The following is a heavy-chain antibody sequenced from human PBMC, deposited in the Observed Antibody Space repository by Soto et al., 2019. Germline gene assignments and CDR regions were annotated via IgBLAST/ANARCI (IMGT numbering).Heavy chain of an antibody. D-gene: IGHD2-15*01. Sequence: PGGSLRLSCAASGFTVSSNYMSWVRQAPGKGLEWVSVIYSGGSTYYADSVKGRFTISRHNSKNTLYLQMNSLRAEDTAVYYCARERGMVAATNYYYYCMDVWGKGTTVTVSS. CDR1: GFTVSSNY. CDR2: IYSGGST. J-gene: IGHJ6*03. V-gene: IGHV3-53*04. CDR3: ARERGMVAATNYYYYCMDV.